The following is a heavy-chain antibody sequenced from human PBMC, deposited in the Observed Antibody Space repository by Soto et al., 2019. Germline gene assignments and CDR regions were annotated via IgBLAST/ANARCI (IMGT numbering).Heavy chain of an antibody. Sequence: WESLKISCKGSGYSFTSYWISWVRQMPGKGLEWMGRIDPSDSYTNYSPSFQGHVTISADKSISTAYLQWSSLKASDTAMYYCARHPNGYCSSGSCSNGGTDVWGQGTTVTVSS. CDR1: GYSFTSYW. CDR3: ARHPNGYCSSGSCSNGGTDV. CDR2: IDPSDSYT. V-gene: IGHV5-10-1*01. J-gene: IGHJ6*02. D-gene: IGHD2-15*01.